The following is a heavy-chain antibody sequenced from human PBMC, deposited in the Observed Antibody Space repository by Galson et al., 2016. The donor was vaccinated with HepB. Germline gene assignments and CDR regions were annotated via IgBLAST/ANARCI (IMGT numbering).Heavy chain of an antibody. J-gene: IGHJ4*02. CDR3: SRATKLYYYDSSGYGY. Sequence: SLRLSCAASGFTFGDYAMSWFRQAPGMGLEWVGFIRSKTYGATPEYAASVKGRFSISRDDSHSIAYLQMKRLKTEDTAVYYCSRATKLYYYDSSGYGYWGQGTLVTVSS. CDR1: GFTFGDYA. V-gene: IGHV3-49*03. CDR2: IRSKTYGATP. D-gene: IGHD3-22*01.